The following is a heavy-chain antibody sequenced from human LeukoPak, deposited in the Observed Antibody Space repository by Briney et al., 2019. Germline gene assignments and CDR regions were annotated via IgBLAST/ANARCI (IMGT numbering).Heavy chain of an antibody. J-gene: IGHJ4*02. CDR1: GFIFTSYW. D-gene: IGHD2-15*01. CDR3: ARHEVVAATIDY. CDR2: IYPGDSDT. V-gene: IGHV5-51*01. Sequence: GGSLRLSCAASGFIFTSYWIGWVRQMPGKGLEWMGIIYPGDSDTRYSPSFQGQVTISADKSISTAYLQWSSLKASDTAMYYCARHEVVAATIDYWGQGTLVTVSS.